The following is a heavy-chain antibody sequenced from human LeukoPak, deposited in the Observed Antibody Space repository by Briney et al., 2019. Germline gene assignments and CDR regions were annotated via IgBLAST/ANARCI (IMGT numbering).Heavy chain of an antibody. Sequence: PSETLSLTCTVSGGSISSSSYYWGWIRQPPGKGLEWIGYFYYSGSTHYNPSLKTRVSMSVDTSKSQFSLKLSSVTAADTAVYYCAREAYYDSSGLVLDIWGQGTTVTVSS. CDR2: FYYSGST. J-gene: IGHJ3*02. V-gene: IGHV4-61*01. D-gene: IGHD3-22*01. CDR1: GGSISSSSYY. CDR3: AREAYYDSSGLVLDI.